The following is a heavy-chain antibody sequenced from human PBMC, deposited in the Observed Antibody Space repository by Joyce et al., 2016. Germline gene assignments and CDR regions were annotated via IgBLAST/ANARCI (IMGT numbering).Heavy chain of an antibody. J-gene: IGHJ5*02. Sequence: QVRLVESGGGVVQPGRSLRLSCAASGFTFSTYAIHWVRQAPAKGLEGVAVRSYDGSNKDYADSVKGRFTISRDNSKNRLYLQMNTLRAEDTAVYYCARARSGSSSKWFDPWGQGTLVTVSS. CDR3: ARARSGSSSKWFDP. V-gene: IGHV3-30*04. D-gene: IGHD6-6*01. CDR2: RSYDGSNK. CDR1: GFTFSTYA.